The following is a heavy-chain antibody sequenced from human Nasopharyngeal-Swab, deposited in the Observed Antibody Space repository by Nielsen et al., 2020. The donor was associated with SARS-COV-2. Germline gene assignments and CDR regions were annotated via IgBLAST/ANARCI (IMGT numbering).Heavy chain of an antibody. D-gene: IGHD3-3*01. V-gene: IGHV3-30*03. CDR2: ISYDGSNK. J-gene: IGHJ6*02. CDR3: AREVLRFLEWLLTDYYYYYGMDV. Sequence: WIRQPPGKGLEWVAVISYDGSNKYYADSVKGRFTISRDNSKNTLYLQMNSLRAEDTAVYYCAREVLRFLEWLLTDYYYYYGMDVWGQGTTVTVSS.